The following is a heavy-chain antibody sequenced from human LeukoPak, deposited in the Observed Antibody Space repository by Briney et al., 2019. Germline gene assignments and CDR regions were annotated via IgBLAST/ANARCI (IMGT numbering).Heavy chain of an antibody. CDR1: GGSISSNN. CDR2: IYYSGIT. V-gene: IGHV4-59*01. D-gene: IGHD2-2*01. J-gene: IGHJ4*02. CDR3: PIQAYCSSTRCNTFEY. Sequence: SETLSLTCTVSGGSISSNNWSWLRQPPGGGLVWIGNIYYSGITKYNPSLKRRLTISIHSSNNPFSLKVMSAIPAHTAVYYCPIQAYCSSTRCNTFEYWGQGTLVTVSS.